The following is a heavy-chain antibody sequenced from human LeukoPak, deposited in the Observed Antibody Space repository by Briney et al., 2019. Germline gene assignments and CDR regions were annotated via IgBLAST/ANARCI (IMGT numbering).Heavy chain of an antibody. D-gene: IGHD3-22*01. CDR1: GYTFTSYG. Sequence: ASVKVSCKASGYTFTSYGISWVRQAPGQGLEWMGWISAYNGNTNYAQKFQERVTITRDMSTSTAYMELSSLRSEDTAVYYCAATTYYYDSSGPRDFDYWGQGTLVTVSS. V-gene: IGHV1-18*01. CDR2: ISAYNGNT. J-gene: IGHJ4*02. CDR3: AATTYYYDSSGPRDFDY.